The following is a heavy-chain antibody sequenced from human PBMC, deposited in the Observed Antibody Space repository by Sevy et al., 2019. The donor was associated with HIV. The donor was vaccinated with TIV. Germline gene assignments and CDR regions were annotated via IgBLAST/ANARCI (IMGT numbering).Heavy chain of an antibody. J-gene: IGHJ4*02. D-gene: IGHD1-1*01. CDR3: ATRSLNSGPYFDP. V-gene: IGHV3-23*01. CDR2: ISSEGSTT. CDR1: GFTFSRYV. Sequence: GGSLRLSCAASGFTFSRYVMNWVRQAPGKGLEWVSVISSEGSTTYHADSVKGRFTISRDNSKSTLYLQMNSLRAEDTAVYYCATRSLNSGPYFDPWGQGTLVTVSS.